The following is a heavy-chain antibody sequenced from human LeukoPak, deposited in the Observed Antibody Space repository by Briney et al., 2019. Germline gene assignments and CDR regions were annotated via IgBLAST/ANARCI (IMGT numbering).Heavy chain of an antibody. J-gene: IGHJ4*02. D-gene: IGHD3-22*01. CDR2: ISYDGSNK. CDR3: AKDYYYDSSGYYYGGDYFDY. Sequence: GGSLRLSCAASGFTFSSYAMHWVRQAPGKGLEWVAVISYDGSNKYYADSVKGRFTISRDNSKNTLYLQMNSLRAEDTAVYYCAKDYYYDSSGYYYGGDYFDYWGQGTLVTVSS. CDR1: GFTFSSYA. V-gene: IGHV3-30*04.